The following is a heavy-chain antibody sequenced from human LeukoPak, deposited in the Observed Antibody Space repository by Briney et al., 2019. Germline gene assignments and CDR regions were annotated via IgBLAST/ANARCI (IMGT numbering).Heavy chain of an antibody. Sequence: GGALQISCKGSGYHFTNYWIGWVRPVPGKSLEWMGIIYPGDSDTRYSPSFQGQVTISADKSISTAYLQWSSLKASDTAMYYCARLLVPAQPNFDYWGQGTLVTVSS. CDR2: IYPGDSDT. CDR3: ARLLVPAQPNFDY. V-gene: IGHV5-51*01. D-gene: IGHD2-21*01. CDR1: GYHFTNYW. J-gene: IGHJ4*02.